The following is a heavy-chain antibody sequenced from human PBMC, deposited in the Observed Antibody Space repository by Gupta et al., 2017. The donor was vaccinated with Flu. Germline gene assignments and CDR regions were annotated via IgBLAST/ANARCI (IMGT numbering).Heavy chain of an antibody. J-gene: IGHJ6*03. Sequence: EVQLVESGGGLVKPRGSLRLSCAASGFTFSHAWMSWVRHAPGKGLEWVGRIKSKTDGGTTDYAAPVKGRFTISRDDSKNTLYRQMHSLKTEDTAVYYCTTGHSYGRYYMDVWGKGTTVTVSS. CDR3: TTGHSYGRYYMDV. V-gene: IGHV3-15*01. CDR2: IKSKTDGGTT. D-gene: IGHD5-18*01. CDR1: GFTFSHAW.